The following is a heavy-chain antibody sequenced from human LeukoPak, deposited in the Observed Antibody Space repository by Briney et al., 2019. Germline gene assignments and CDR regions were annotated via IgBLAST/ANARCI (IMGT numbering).Heavy chain of an antibody. D-gene: IGHD6-13*01. CDR1: GGSFSGYY. CDR3: ARGPHSSSWYYYYGMDV. Sequence: SETLSLTCAVYGGSFSGYYWSWIRQPPGKGLEWIGEINHSGSTNYNPSLKSRVTISVDTSKNQFSLKLSSVTAADTAVYYCARGPHSSSWYYYYGMDVWGQGTTVTVSS. J-gene: IGHJ6*02. V-gene: IGHV4-34*01. CDR2: INHSGST.